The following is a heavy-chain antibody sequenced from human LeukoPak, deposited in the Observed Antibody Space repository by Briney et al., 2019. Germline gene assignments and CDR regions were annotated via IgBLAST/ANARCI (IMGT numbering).Heavy chain of an antibody. CDR3: ATWAFYHNLDV. V-gene: IGHV3-43*02. J-gene: IGHJ6*02. Sequence: GGALRLSCAASGFTIGPYAMYWVRQGPGRGLEWVSVIKADVSGTFYADSVRGRFTTSRDNSKNSLYLQMNSLTSEDTALYYCATWAFYHNLDVWGQGTTVIVSS. D-gene: IGHD2/OR15-2a*01. CDR2: IKADVSGT. CDR1: GFTIGPYA.